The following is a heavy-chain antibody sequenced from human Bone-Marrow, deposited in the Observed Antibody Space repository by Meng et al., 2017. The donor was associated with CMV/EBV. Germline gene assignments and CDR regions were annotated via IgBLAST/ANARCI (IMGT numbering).Heavy chain of an antibody. V-gene: IGHV3-23*01. J-gene: IGHJ4*02. CDR1: GFTFSSYT. CDR2: ISGSGGNT. CDR3: ANDHLYSSSSDY. Sequence: GESLKISCAASGFTFSSYTMSGVRQAPGKGLEWVSAISGSGGNTYYADSVKGRFTISRDNSKNALYLQMNSLRAEDTAVYYGANDHLYSSSSDYWGQGTLVTVSS. D-gene: IGHD6-6*01.